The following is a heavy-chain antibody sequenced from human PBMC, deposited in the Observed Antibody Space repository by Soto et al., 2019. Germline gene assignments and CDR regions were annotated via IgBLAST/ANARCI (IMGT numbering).Heavy chain of an antibody. J-gene: IGHJ6*02. CDR2: ITGDGRYT. V-gene: IGHV3-74*01. Sequence: VQLVESGGGLVQPGGSLRLSCAASAFTFNRFWMHWVRLVPGKGLVWVSRITGDGRYTSYADSVKGRFTISRDNANNTRYLQMNSLRVEDTAVYYCARHMCDAMDVWGQGTTVTVSS. CDR1: AFTFNRFW. CDR3: ARHMCDAMDV.